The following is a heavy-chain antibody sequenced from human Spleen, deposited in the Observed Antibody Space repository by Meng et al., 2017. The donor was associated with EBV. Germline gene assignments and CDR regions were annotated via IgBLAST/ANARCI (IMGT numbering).Heavy chain of an antibody. CDR3: ARGRSNISMIVLVITSSHYYFDS. Sequence: QVQLLQWGTRLLKPSETLSLTCAVYSGSFSDHYWSWIRQPPGKGLEWIGEINHGGRTNYNPSLKSRVTISVDTSKNQFSLKLSSMTAADTAVYYCARGRSNISMIVLVITSSHYYFDSWGQGTLVTVSS. CDR1: SGSFSDHY. CDR2: INHGGRT. V-gene: IGHV4-34*01. J-gene: IGHJ4*02. D-gene: IGHD3-22*01.